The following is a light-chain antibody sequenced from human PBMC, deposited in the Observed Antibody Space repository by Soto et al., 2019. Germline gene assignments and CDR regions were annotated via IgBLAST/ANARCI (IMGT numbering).Light chain of an antibody. Sequence: QSALTQPASVSGSPGQSISISCTGSSSDVGVHNFVSRYQHHPGKAHKVLFYGVTNRPSGVSNRFSGSKSGNTSSLTISGLQAEDEADYYCCSYTPAYTWVFGGGTKLAVL. J-gene: IGLJ3*02. CDR1: SSDVGVHNF. V-gene: IGLV2-14*01. CDR3: CSYTPAYTWV. CDR2: GVT.